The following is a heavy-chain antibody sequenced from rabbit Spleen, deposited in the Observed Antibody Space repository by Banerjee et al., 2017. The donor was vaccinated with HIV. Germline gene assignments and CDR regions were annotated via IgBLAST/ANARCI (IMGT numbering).Heavy chain of an antibody. CDR3: ARDLPGIIGWNFGW. CDR1: GFSFSNRAV. Sequence: QSLEESGGGLVRPEGSLKLSCTASGFSFSNRAVMCWVRQAPGKGLQWIACINAVTGKAVYASWAKGRFTFSKTSSTTVTLQMTSLTAADTATYFCARDLPGIIGWNFGWWGPGTLVTVS. CDR2: INAVTGKA. J-gene: IGHJ4*01. V-gene: IGHV1S40*01. D-gene: IGHD1-1*01.